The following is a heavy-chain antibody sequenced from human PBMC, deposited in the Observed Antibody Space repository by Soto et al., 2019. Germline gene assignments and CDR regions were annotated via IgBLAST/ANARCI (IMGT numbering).Heavy chain of an antibody. J-gene: IGHJ4*02. CDR2: ISNSGGGT. CDR1: GFTFSSYA. V-gene: IGHV3-23*01. Sequence: EVQLLESGGGLVQPGGSLRLSCAASGFTFSSYAMSWVRQAPGKGLEWVSHISNSGGGTYYADSVEGRFPISRDNSKNKVYLQKSSLRAEDTAVYYCSKKTIGHFDYWGQGTLVTVSS. CDR3: SKKTIGHFDY. D-gene: IGHD3-10*01.